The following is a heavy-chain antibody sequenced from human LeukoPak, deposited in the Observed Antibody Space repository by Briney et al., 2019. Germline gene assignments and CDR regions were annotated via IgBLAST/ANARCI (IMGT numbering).Heavy chain of an antibody. V-gene: IGHV4-34*01. CDR3: ARARSSVWFGDSTFDP. Sequence: SETLSLTCAVYGGSFSGYYWSWIRQPPGKGLEWIGEINHSGSTNYNPSLKSRVTISVDTSKNQFSLKLSSVTAADTAVYYCARARSSVWFGDSTFDPWGQGTLVTVSS. D-gene: IGHD3-10*01. CDR1: GGSFSGYY. J-gene: IGHJ5*02. CDR2: INHSGST.